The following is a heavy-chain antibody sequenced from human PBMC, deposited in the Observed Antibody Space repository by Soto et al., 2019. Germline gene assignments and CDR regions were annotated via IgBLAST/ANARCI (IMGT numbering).Heavy chain of an antibody. V-gene: IGHV4-30-2*01. CDR3: ARAPPHYYDSSGCWFDP. Sequence: QLQLQESGSGLVKPSQTLSLTCAVSGGSISSGGYSWSWIRQPPGKGLEWIGYIYHSGSTYYNPSLNSRVTISVDRSKNQFSLKLSSVTAADTAVYYCARAPPHYYDSSGCWFDPWGQGTLVTVSS. CDR2: IYHSGST. J-gene: IGHJ5*02. CDR1: GGSISSGGYS. D-gene: IGHD3-22*01.